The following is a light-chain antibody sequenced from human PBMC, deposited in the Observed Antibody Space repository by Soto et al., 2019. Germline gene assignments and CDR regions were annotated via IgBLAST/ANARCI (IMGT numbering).Light chain of an antibody. CDR3: QHYNSYSEA. CDR1: QTISSW. Sequence: DIQMTQSPSTLSGSVGDRVTITCRASQTISSWLAWYQQKPGKAPKLLISDASSLKSGVPSRFSGSGSATEFTLTISSLQPDDFATYYCQHYNSYSEAFGQGTKVDNK. V-gene: IGKV1-5*01. J-gene: IGKJ1*01. CDR2: DAS.